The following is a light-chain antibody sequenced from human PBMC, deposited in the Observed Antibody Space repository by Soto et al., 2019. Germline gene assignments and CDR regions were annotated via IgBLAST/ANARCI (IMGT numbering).Light chain of an antibody. V-gene: IGKV1-39*01. Sequence: DIQMTQSPSSLSASVGDRVTITCRASQSISSYVNWYQQKPGKDPKLLIYAASSLQSGVPSRCSGSGSGTDFTLTISSLQPEDFATYDCQQSYSTPFTFGQGTRLEIK. J-gene: IGKJ5*01. CDR1: QSISSY. CDR2: AAS. CDR3: QQSYSTPFT.